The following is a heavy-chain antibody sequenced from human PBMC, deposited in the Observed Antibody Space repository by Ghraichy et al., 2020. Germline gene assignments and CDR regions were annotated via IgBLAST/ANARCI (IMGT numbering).Heavy chain of an antibody. CDR3: ARADGPGYYHLDLGY. V-gene: IGHV3-74*01. CDR1: GFTFSTYW. J-gene: IGHJ4*02. CDR2: INSDVSNT. Sequence: GGSLRLSCAASGFTFSTYWMHWVRQAPGKGLVWVSRINSDVSNTNYADSVKGRFTISRDNAKNTLYLQMNSLRVEDTGVYYCARADGPGYYHLDLGYWGQGTLVTVSS. D-gene: IGHD3-9*01.